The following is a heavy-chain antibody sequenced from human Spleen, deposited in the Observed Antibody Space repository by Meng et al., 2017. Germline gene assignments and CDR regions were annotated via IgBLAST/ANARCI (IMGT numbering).Heavy chain of an antibody. V-gene: IGHV1-69*05. CDR2: ITPIFSPTPA. D-gene: IGHD5-12*01. Sequence: SVKVSCKASGGTFSSYSINWVRQAPGQGLEWMGGITPIFSPTPANYAQKFQGRVTITTDTSTSTAYMELRSLRSDDTAVYYCARDLFNPDPYSGYDLAYFDYWGQGTLVTVSS. J-gene: IGHJ4*02. CDR1: GGTFSSYS. CDR3: ARDLFNPDPYSGYDLAYFDY.